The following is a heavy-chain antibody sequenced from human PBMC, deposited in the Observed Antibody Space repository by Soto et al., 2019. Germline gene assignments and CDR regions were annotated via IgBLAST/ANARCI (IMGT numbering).Heavy chain of an antibody. J-gene: IGHJ6*02. CDR2: ISGSGDNT. V-gene: IGHV3-23*01. D-gene: IGHD3-3*02. Sequence: GGSLRLSCAASGFTFTSYAMNWVRQTPGKGLEWVSAISGSGDNTYYADSVKGRFAISRDNSKNTLYLQMNSLRAEDTVVYYCAKVPIFGVVSRSYGMDVWGQGTTVTVS. CDR1: GFTFTSYA. CDR3: AKVPIFGVVSRSYGMDV.